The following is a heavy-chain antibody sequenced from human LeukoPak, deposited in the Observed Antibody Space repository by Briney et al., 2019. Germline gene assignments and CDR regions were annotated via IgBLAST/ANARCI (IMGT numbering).Heavy chain of an antibody. V-gene: IGHV4-59*01. Sequence: KPSETLSLTCTVSGGSISSYYWSWIRQPPGKGLEWIGYIYYSGSTNYNPSLKSRVTISVDTSKNQFSLKLSSVTAADTAVYYCARGSPGYSGYDFYFDYWGQGTLVTVSS. CDR3: ARGSPGYSGYDFYFDY. CDR1: GGSISSYY. J-gene: IGHJ4*02. D-gene: IGHD5-12*01. CDR2: IYYSGST.